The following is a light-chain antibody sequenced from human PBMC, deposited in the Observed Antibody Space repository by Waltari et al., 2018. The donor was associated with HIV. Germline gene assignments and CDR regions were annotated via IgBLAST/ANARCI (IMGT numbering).Light chain of an antibody. Sequence: EIVLTQSSATLSLSPGETATLSCRASQSVGIYLAWYQQKPGQAPRLLIYDTSNRATGIPARFSGSGSGTDFTLTIGSLEPEDFAVYYCQQRNTWPLTFGGGTKVEIK. CDR1: QSVGIY. V-gene: IGKV3-11*01. CDR3: QQRNTWPLT. J-gene: IGKJ4*01. CDR2: DTS.